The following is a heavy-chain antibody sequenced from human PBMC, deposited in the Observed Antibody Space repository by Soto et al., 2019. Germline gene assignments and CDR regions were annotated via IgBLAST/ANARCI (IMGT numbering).Heavy chain of an antibody. CDR3: AKGTSSVHD. V-gene: IGHV3-30*18. D-gene: IGHD3-22*01. J-gene: IGHJ4*02. CDR1: GFTFSSYG. CDR2: ISYDGSNK. Sequence: GGSLRLSCAASGFTFSSYGMHWVRQAPGKGLEWVAVISYDGSNKYYADSVKGRFTVSRDKSKNTLYLQVNSLRAEDTAVYYCAKGTSSVHDWGQGTLVTVSS.